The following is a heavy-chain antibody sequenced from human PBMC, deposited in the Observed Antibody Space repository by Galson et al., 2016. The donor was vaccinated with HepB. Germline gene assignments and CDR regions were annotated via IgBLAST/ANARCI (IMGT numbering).Heavy chain of an antibody. CDR1: GFSFSDAW. CDR2: IKSKSDGGTS. Sequence: SLRLSCAGSGFSFSDAWMTWVRQTPGKGLEWVGRIKSKSDGGTSDYAAPVEGRFIISRDDSRDTLYLQLNSLRSEDTATYYCTTGVTKWGPAYWGQGAQVTVSP. CDR3: TTGVTKWGPAY. J-gene: IGHJ4*02. D-gene: IGHD1-26*01. V-gene: IGHV3-15*01.